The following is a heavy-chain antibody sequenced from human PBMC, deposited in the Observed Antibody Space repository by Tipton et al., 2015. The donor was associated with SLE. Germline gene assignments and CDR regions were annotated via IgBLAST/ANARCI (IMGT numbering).Heavy chain of an antibody. CDR1: GGSIRSGDYY. Sequence: TLSLTCTVSGGSIRSGDYYWSWIRQHPGKGLEWIGYIHDSGATFYNPSLRSRSAISVDTSENQLSLQSGSVTAADAAMYYCVRVGGNSGSYYGDAFDVWGQGTMVSVSS. CDR3: VRVGGNSGSYYGDAFDV. V-gene: IGHV4-30-4*01. CDR2: IHDSGAT. J-gene: IGHJ3*01. D-gene: IGHD1-26*01.